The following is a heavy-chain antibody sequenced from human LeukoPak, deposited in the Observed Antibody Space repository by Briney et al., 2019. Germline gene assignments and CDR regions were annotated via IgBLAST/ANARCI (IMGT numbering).Heavy chain of an antibody. Sequence: SETLSLTCAVYGGSFSGYYWSWIRQPPGKGLEWIGEINHSGSTNYNPSLKSRVTISVDTSKNQFSLKLSSVTAADTAVYYCARGRFWSNYYYFGMDVWGQGTTVTVSS. CDR3: ARGRFWSNYYYFGMDV. J-gene: IGHJ6*02. D-gene: IGHD3-3*01. V-gene: IGHV4-34*01. CDR2: INHSGST. CDR1: GGSFSGYY.